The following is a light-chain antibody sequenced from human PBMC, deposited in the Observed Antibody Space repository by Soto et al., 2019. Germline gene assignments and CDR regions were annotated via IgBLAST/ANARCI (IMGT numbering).Light chain of an antibody. CDR2: GAS. CDR3: QQRET. J-gene: IGKJ1*01. V-gene: IGKV3-20*01. CDR1: QSVSSTY. Sequence: EIVLTQSPGTLSLSPGERATLSCRASQSVSSTYLAWYQQKPGQAPRLLIHGASSRATGIPDRFSGSGSGTDFTLTISRLEPEDFAVYYCQQRETFGQGTKVEMK.